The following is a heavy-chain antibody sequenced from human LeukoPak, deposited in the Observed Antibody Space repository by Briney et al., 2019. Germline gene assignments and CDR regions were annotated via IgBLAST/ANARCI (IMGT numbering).Heavy chain of an antibody. Sequence: PGGSLRLSCAAPGFTVSSNYMSWVRQAPGKGLEGVSVIYSGGSTYYADSVKGRFTISRDNSKNTLYLQMNSLRAEDTAVYYCARGDDVDIVATGPLGDYWGQGTLVTVSS. V-gene: IGHV3-66*01. CDR1: GFTVSSNY. D-gene: IGHD5-12*01. CDR3: ARGDDVDIVATGPLGDY. J-gene: IGHJ4*02. CDR2: IYSGGST.